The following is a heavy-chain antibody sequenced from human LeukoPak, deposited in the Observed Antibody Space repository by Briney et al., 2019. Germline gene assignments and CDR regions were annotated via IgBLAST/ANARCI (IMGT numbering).Heavy chain of an antibody. V-gene: IGHV3-9*03. CDR1: GFTFYDYA. Sequence: GGSLRLSCAASGFTFYDYAMHCVRQAPGKGLEWVSGISWDSGSIGYADSVKGRFTISRDNAKNSLYLQMNSLRAEDMALYYCAKDSQRFTMVRGVIQTLFDYWGQGTLVTVSS. D-gene: IGHD3-10*01. CDR2: ISWDSGSI. CDR3: AKDSQRFTMVRGVIQTLFDY. J-gene: IGHJ4*02.